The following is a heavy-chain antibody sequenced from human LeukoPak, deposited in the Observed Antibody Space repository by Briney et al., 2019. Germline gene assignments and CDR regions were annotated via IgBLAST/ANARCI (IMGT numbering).Heavy chain of an antibody. CDR3: TRGGTKWLPQFDP. D-gene: IGHD5-12*01. V-gene: IGHV3-48*03. J-gene: IGHJ5*02. CDR2: ISVSSRTI. Sequence: GGSLRLSCVASGFTFSNYEMNWVRQAPGKGLEWSSYISVSSRTIHYADSVKGRFTISRDNAKNSIYLQMNSLTGEDTAVYYCTRGGTKWLPQFDPWGQGTLVTVSS. CDR1: GFTFSNYE.